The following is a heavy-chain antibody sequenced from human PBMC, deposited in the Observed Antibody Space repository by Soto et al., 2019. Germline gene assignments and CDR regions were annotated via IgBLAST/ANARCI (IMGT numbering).Heavy chain of an antibody. J-gene: IGHJ4*02. D-gene: IGHD1-26*01. CDR3: AKDWEY. CDR1: GFTFSSYG. CDR2: ISYDGSNK. V-gene: IGHV3-30*18. Sequence: VQLVESGGGVVQPGRSLRLSCAASGFTFSSYGMHWVRQAPGKGLEWVAVISYDGSNKYYADSVKGRFTISRDNSKNTLYLQMNSLRAEDTAVYYCAKDWEYWGQGTLVTVSS.